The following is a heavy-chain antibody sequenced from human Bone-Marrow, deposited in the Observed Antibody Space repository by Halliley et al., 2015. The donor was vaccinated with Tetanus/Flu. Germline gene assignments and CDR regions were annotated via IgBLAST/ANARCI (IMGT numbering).Heavy chain of an antibody. D-gene: IGHD3-16*02. Sequence: IGSIYHSGGNYYNPSLKSRVSLSVDPSMNQFSLHLGSVPAADTAVYYCARGDDPLVSYYFDYWGQGTLVTVSS. CDR3: ARGDDPLVSYYFDY. V-gene: IGHV4-31*02. J-gene: IGHJ4*02. CDR2: IYHSGGN.